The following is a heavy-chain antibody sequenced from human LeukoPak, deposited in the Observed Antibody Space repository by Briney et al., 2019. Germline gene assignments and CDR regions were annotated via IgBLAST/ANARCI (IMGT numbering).Heavy chain of an antibody. CDR2: ISHDGSDK. V-gene: IGHV3-30*18. J-gene: IGHJ4*02. CDR1: GFTFSTYG. CDR3: AKDLSGGWSLDY. D-gene: IGHD6-19*01. Sequence: GRSLRLSCGASGFTFSTYGMHWVRQAPGKGLEWVAVISHDGSDKHYADSVKGRFSIPRDNSKNTLYLQTNSLRGEDTAVYYCAKDLSGGWSLDYWGQGTLVTVSS.